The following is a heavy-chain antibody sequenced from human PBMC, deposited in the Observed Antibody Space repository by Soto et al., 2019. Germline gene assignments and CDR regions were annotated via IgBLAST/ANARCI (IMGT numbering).Heavy chain of an antibody. Sequence: GGSLRLSCAASGFTFSSYAMSWVRQAPGKGLEWVAVISYDGSNKYYADSVKGRFTISRDNSKNTLYLQMNSLRAEDTAVYYCARSVYYDSSGSPFDYWGQGTLVTVSS. CDR3: ARSVYYDSSGSPFDY. CDR2: ISYDGSNK. V-gene: IGHV3-30-3*01. D-gene: IGHD3-22*01. CDR1: GFTFSSYA. J-gene: IGHJ4*02.